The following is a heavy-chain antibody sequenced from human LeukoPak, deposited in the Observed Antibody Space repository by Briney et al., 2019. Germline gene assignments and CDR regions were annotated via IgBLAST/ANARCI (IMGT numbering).Heavy chain of an antibody. Sequence: GGSLRLSCAASGFTFSSHDMHWVRQATGKGLEWVSTIGTAGDTYYPGSVKGRFTISRDNAKNSLYLQMNSLRGEDTAVYYCTRTVYSTTWERWFDPWGQGTLVTVSS. CDR2: IGTAGDT. CDR1: GFTFSSHD. D-gene: IGHD2-2*01. CDR3: TRTVYSTTWERWFDP. V-gene: IGHV3-13*01. J-gene: IGHJ5*02.